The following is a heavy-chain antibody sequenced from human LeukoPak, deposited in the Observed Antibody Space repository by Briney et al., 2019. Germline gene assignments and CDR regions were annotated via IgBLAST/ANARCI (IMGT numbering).Heavy chain of an antibody. Sequence: GGSLRLSCAASGCTFSNYWMHWVRQAPGKGLGWVSRINSDGRSTNYADSVKGRFTISRDNAKNTRYLQMNSLRAEDTAVYYCARGADSGYSSDNWGQGTLVSVSS. CDR2: INSDGRST. D-gene: IGHD3-9*01. CDR3: ARGADSGYSSDN. J-gene: IGHJ4*02. CDR1: GCTFSNYW. V-gene: IGHV3-74*01.